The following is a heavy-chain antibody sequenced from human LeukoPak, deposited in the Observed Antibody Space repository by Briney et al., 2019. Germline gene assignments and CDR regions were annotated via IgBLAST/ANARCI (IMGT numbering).Heavy chain of an antibody. Sequence: PGGSLRLSCAASGFTVSRNYMSWVRQAPGKGLEWVAFIRYDGSNKYYADSVKGRFTISRDNSKNTLYLQMNSLRAEDTAVYYCAARGSYYDILTGATKNYFDYWGQGTLVTVSS. D-gene: IGHD3-9*01. CDR2: IRYDGSNK. CDR3: AARGSYYDILTGATKNYFDY. CDR1: GFTVSRNY. V-gene: IGHV3-30*02. J-gene: IGHJ4*02.